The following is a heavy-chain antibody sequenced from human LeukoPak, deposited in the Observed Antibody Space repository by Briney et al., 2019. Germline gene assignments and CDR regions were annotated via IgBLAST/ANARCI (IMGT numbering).Heavy chain of an antibody. J-gene: IGHJ4*02. D-gene: IGHD2-15*01. Sequence: PAETLSLTCRVSGASVSNYYWSWIRQSPGKGLEWIGFFHYSGSTNYNPSLNSRVTTSIDTSMNQLSLTLVSVTAADTAVYFCARHHDGGPKLRLDFWGLGVLVTVSS. V-gene: IGHV4-59*08. CDR1: GASVSNYY. CDR3: ARHHDGGPKLRLDF. CDR2: FHYSGST.